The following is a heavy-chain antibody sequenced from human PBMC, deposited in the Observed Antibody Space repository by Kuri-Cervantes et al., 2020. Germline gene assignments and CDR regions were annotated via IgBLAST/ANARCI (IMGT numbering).Heavy chain of an antibody. D-gene: IGHD6-13*01. CDR1: GGSINSSSYY. CDR2: IYNSGST. J-gene: IGHJ4*02. V-gene: IGHV4-39*01. CDR3: ARGPSSPAPDTYSFDY. Sequence: SETLSLTCTVSGGSINSSSYYWGWIRQPPGKGLEWIGSIYNSGSTYYNPSLKSRVTISVDMSKNQLSLKLRSVTAADTAVYYCARGPSSPAPDTYSFDYWGQGTLVTVSS.